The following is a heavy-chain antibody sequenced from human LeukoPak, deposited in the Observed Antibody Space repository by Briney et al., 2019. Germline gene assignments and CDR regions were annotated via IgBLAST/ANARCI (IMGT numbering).Heavy chain of an antibody. Sequence: GASVKVSCKASGYTFTDYYMHWVRQAPGQGLEWMGWINPKSGDTNYAQKFQGRVTMTRDTSISTAYMVLTDDTAVYYCARGITIFGVLSSFDYWGQGTLVTVSS. V-gene: IGHV1-2*02. CDR1: GYTFTDYY. J-gene: IGHJ4*02. CDR3: ARGITIFGVLSSFDY. CDR2: INPKSGDT. D-gene: IGHD3-3*01.